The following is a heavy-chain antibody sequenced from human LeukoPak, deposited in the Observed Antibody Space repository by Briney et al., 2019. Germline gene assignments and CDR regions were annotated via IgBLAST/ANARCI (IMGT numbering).Heavy chain of an antibody. D-gene: IGHD2-2*02. CDR1: GYSFTSYW. Sequence: GESLKISCKGSGYSFTSYWIGWVRQMPGKGLEWMGIIYPGDSDTRYSPSFQGQVTISADKSISTAYLQWSSLKASDTAMYYCARYLGYCSSTSCYTYYGMDVWGQGTMVTVSS. J-gene: IGHJ6*02. CDR2: IYPGDSDT. CDR3: ARYLGYCSSTSCYTYYGMDV. V-gene: IGHV5-51*01.